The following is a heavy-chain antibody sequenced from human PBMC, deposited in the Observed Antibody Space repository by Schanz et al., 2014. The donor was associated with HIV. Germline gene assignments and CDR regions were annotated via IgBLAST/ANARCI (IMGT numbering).Heavy chain of an antibody. V-gene: IGHV3-30*18. CDR1: GFTFSNYG. CDR2: ISYDGRNK. CDR3: AKDKSRHTYSSSSIFDP. Sequence: QVQLVESGGGVVRPGKSLRLSGEASGFTFSNYGMHWVRQAPGKGLEWVAVISYDGRNKKYGESVKGRFTISRENSKNTLYLQGKSLRVEDTAVYYCAKDKSRHTYSSSSIFDPWGQGTLVTVSS. J-gene: IGHJ5*02. D-gene: IGHD6-13*01.